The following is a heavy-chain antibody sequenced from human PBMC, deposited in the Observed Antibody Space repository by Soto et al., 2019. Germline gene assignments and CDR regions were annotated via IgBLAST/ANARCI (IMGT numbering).Heavy chain of an antibody. CDR1: GFTFSSYS. CDR3: ARGDRGAFDL. Sequence: PGGSLRLSCAASGFTFSSYSMNWVRQAPGKGLEWVSSISSSSSYIYYADSVKGRFTISRDNAKNTLYLQMNSLRAEDTAVYYCARGDRGAFDLWGQGTMVTVSS. V-gene: IGHV3-21*01. CDR2: ISSSSSYI. D-gene: IGHD2-21*02. J-gene: IGHJ3*01.